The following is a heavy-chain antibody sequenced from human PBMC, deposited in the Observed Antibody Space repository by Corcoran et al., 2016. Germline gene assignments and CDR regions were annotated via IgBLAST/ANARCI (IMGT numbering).Heavy chain of an antibody. CDR1: GFTFSSYG. J-gene: IGHJ6*02. Sequence: QVQLVESGGGVVQPGRSLRLSCAASGFTFSSYGMHWVRQAPGKGLEWVAVIWYDGSNKYYADSVKGRFTISRDNSKNTLYLQMNSLRAEDTAVYYCAGDVSEVSGVVVTARDYYYGMDVWGQGTTVTVSS. CDR2: IWYDGSNK. V-gene: IGHV3-33*01. CDR3: AGDVSEVSGVVVTARDYYYGMDV. D-gene: IGHD2-21*02.